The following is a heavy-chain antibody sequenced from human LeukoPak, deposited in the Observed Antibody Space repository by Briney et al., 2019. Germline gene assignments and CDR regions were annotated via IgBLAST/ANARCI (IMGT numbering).Heavy chain of an antibody. V-gene: IGHV3-53*05. D-gene: IGHD6-13*01. CDR1: GFTVSSNY. Sequence: GGSLRLSCAASGFTVSSNYMSWVRQAPGKGLEWVSVIYSGGSTYYADSVKGRFTISRDNSKNTLYLQMNSLRAEGTAVYYCASARAAAGIIFDYWGQGTLVTVSS. CDR3: ASARAAAGIIFDY. CDR2: IYSGGST. J-gene: IGHJ4*02.